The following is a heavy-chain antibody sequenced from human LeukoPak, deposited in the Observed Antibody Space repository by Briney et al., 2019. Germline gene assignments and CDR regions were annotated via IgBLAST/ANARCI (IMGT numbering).Heavy chain of an antibody. Sequence: PGGSLRLSCAASGFTFSSYSMNWVRQAPGKGLEWVSYISSSSSTIYYADSVKGRFTISRDNSKNTLFLQMDSLRADDTAVYYCAKHSSSWHYFDYWGQGTLVTVSS. V-gene: IGHV3-48*01. D-gene: IGHD6-13*01. CDR1: GFTFSSYS. CDR3: AKHSSSWHYFDY. CDR2: ISSSSSTI. J-gene: IGHJ4*02.